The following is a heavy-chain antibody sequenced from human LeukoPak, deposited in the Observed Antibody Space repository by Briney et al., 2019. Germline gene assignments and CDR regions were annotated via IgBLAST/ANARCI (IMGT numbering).Heavy chain of an antibody. CDR2: INSDGSST. J-gene: IGHJ4*02. V-gene: IGHV3-74*01. Sequence: QPGGSLRLPCAASGFTFSSYWMHWVRQAPGKGLVWVSRINSDGSSTSYADSVKGRFTISRDNAKNTLYLQMNSLRAEDTAVYYCARDPSPMYSSSWDYFDYWGQGTLVTVSS. CDR1: GFTFSSYW. CDR3: ARDPSPMYSSSWDYFDY. D-gene: IGHD6-13*01.